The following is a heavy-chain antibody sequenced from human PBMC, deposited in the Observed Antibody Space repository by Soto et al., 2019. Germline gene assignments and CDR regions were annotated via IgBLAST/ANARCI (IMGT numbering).Heavy chain of an antibody. D-gene: IGHD1-20*01. V-gene: IGHV3-30-3*01. Sequence: HPGGSLRLSCAASGFSFSDHAMHWVRRAPGKGLEWVALVAHDGITKYYAGSVKGRFTVSSDKSTNTLFLQMDSLDTEDTGVYYCARDDSITGIVADIDIWGRGTLVTVSS. J-gene: IGHJ4*02. CDR3: ARDDSITGIVADIDI. CDR2: VAHDGITK. CDR1: GFSFSDHA.